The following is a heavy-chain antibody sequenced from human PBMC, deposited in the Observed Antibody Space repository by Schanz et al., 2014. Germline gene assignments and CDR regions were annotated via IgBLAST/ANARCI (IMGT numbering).Heavy chain of an antibody. Sequence: QLMQSGSEVRKPGASVKVSCKASGYIFGSHGMTWVRQAPGQGPELMGWINAHTGNTQYAQKCQGRVNMTRDTVTTTVHLELTRLRTDDTAIYYCARVHIATYHYNSPGAFDIWGRGTRDTVSS. J-gene: IGHJ3*02. V-gene: IGHV1-18*01. D-gene: IGHD3-10*01. CDR1: GYIFGSHG. CDR3: ARVHIATYHYNSPGAFDI. CDR2: INAHTGNT.